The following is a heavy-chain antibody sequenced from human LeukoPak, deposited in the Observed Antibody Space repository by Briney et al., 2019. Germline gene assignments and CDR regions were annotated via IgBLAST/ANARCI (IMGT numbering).Heavy chain of an antibody. D-gene: IGHD3-22*01. CDR2: ISSNGSST. CDR3: AREGSSGYYFDY. Sequence: GGSLRLSCAASGFTFSSYAMHWVRQAPGKGLEYVSAISSNGSSTYYANSVKGRFTISRDNSKNTLYLQMGSLRAEDMAVYYCAREGSSGYYFDYWGQGTTVTVSS. V-gene: IGHV3-64*01. CDR1: GFTFSSYA. J-gene: IGHJ4*03.